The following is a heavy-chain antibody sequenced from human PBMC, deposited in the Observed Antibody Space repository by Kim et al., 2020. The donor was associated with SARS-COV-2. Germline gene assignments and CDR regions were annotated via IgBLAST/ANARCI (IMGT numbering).Heavy chain of an antibody. J-gene: IGHJ4*02. CDR3: ASYVVRGVAFGSFDY. V-gene: IGHV4-59*13. Sequence: SETLSLTCTVSGGSISSYYWSWIRQPPGKGLEWIGYIYYSGSTNYNPSLKSRVTISVDTSKNQFSLKLSSVTAADTAVYYCASYVVRGVAFGSFDYWGQGTLVTVSS. D-gene: IGHD3-10*01. CDR1: GGSISSYY. CDR2: IYYSGST.